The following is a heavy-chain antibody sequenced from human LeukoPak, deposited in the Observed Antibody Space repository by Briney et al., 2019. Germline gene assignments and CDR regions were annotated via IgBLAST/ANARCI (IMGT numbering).Heavy chain of an antibody. V-gene: IGHV3-9*01. J-gene: IGHJ4*02. CDR2: ISWNSGSI. CDR1: RFTFDDYA. D-gene: IGHD3-3*01. CDR3: AKGTYYDFWSGSNFDY. Sequence: GGSLRLSCAASRFTFDDYAMHWVRQAPGKGLEWVSGISWNSGSIGYADSVKGRFTISRDNAKNSLYLQMNSLRAEDTALYYCAKGTYYDFWSGSNFDYWGQGTLVTVSS.